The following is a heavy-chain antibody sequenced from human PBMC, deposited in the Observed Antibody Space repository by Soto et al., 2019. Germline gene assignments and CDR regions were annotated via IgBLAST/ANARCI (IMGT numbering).Heavy chain of an antibody. Sequence: ASVKVSCKASGGTFSSYAISWVRQAPGQGLEWMGWISAYNGNTNYAQKLQGRVTMTTDTSTSTAYMELRSLRSDDTAVYYCARDDYSNYMWFDPWGQGTLVTVSS. CDR2: ISAYNGNT. J-gene: IGHJ5*02. CDR1: GGTFSSYA. D-gene: IGHD4-4*01. V-gene: IGHV1-18*01. CDR3: ARDDYSNYMWFDP.